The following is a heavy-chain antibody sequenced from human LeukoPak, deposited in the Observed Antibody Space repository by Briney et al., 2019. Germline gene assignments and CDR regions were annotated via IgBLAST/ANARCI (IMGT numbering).Heavy chain of an antibody. CDR1: GYTFTSYD. CDR2: MNPNSGNT. J-gene: IGHJ6*03. CDR3: ARGDWNGYYYYMDV. D-gene: IGHD1-1*01. Sequence: ASVKVSCKASGYTFTSYDINWVRQATGQGLEWMGWMNPNSGNTGYAQKFQGRVTITRNTSISTAYMELSSLRSEDTAVYYCARGDWNGYYYYMDVWGKGTTVTVTS. V-gene: IGHV1-8*03.